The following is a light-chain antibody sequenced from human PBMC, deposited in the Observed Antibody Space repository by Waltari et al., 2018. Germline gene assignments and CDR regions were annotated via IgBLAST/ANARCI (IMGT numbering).Light chain of an antibody. CDR2: GNT. CDR3: QSFDSSLSASV. J-gene: IGLJ2*01. CDR1: STNFGAGSD. V-gene: IGLV1-40*01. Sequence: QSVLTQPPSMSGAPGQKVTIPCTGGSTNFGAGSDVHWYQQFPGTSPNLLIFGNTNRPSGVPGRFSGSRSGTSASLAIAGLQSEDEAVYYCQSFDSSLSASVFGGGTKLTVL.